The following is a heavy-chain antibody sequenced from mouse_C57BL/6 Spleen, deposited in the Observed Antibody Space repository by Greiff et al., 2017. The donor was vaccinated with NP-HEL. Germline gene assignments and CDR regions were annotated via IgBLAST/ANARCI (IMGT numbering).Heavy chain of an antibody. Sequence: VQLQESGAELVRPGTSVKVSCKASGYAFTNYLIEWVKQRPGQGLEWIGVINPGSGGTNYNEKFKGKATLTADKSSSTAYMQRISLTSEDSAVYFCARRGLPYAMDYWGQGTSVTVSS. CDR2: INPGSGGT. CDR3: ARRGLPYAMDY. D-gene: IGHD2-2*01. V-gene: IGHV1-54*01. J-gene: IGHJ4*01. CDR1: GYAFTNYL.